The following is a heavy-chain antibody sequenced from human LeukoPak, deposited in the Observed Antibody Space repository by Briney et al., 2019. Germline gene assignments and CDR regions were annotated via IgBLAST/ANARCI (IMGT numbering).Heavy chain of an antibody. CDR2: ISSSSSYI. CDR3: ARKYSSGCYFDY. J-gene: IGHJ4*02. Sequence: GGSLRLSCAASGFTFSSYSMNWVRQAPGKGLEWVSSISSSSSYIYYADSVKGRFTISRDNAKNSLYLQMNSLRAEDTAVYYCARKYSSGCYFDYWGQGTLVTVSS. CDR1: GFTFSSYS. V-gene: IGHV3-21*01. D-gene: IGHD6-19*01.